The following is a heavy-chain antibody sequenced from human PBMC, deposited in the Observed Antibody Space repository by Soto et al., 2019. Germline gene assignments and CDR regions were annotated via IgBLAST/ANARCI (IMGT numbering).Heavy chain of an antibody. CDR3: ARQIYDSDTGPNFQYYFDS. V-gene: IGHV5-10-1*01. D-gene: IGHD3-22*01. CDR2: IDPSDSQT. CDR1: GYSFAGYW. J-gene: IGHJ4*02. Sequence: GESLKISCKGSGYSFAGYWITWVRQKPGKGLEWMGRIDPSDSQTYYSPSFRGHVTISVTKSITTVFLQWSSLRASGTAMYYCARQIYDSDTGPNFQYYFDSWGQETPVTVSS.